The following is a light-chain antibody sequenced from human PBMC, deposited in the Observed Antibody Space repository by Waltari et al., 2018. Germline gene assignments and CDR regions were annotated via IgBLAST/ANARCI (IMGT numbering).Light chain of an antibody. CDR2: GAS. CDR1: QSVSSSY. V-gene: IGKV3-20*01. CDR3: QQYGSSPET. Sequence: EIVLTQSPGTLSLSPGARATLSCRASQSVSSSYLAWYQQKPGQAPRLLIYGASSRATGIPDRFSGSGSGTDFTLTISRLEPEDFAVYYCQQYGSSPETFGQGTKVGIK. J-gene: IGKJ1*01.